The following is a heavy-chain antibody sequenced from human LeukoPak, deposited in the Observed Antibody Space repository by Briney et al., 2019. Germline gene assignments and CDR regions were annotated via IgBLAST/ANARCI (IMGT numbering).Heavy chain of an antibody. V-gene: IGHV3-53*01. CDR1: GFTVSSNY. D-gene: IGHD6-19*01. Sequence: PGGSLRLSCAASGFTVSSNYMSWVRRAPGKGLEWVSVIYSGGSTYYADSVKGRFTISRDNSKNTLYLQMNSLRAEDTAVYYCARFFRGYSSGWYPYFDYWGQGTLVTVSS. CDR3: ARFFRGYSSGWYPYFDY. J-gene: IGHJ4*02. CDR2: IYSGGST.